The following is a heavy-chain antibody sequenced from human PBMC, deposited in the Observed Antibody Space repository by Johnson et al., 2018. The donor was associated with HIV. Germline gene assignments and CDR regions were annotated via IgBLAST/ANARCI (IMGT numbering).Heavy chain of an antibody. CDR3: ARGGQLLLWDAFDI. Sequence: VQLMESGGGVVQPGRSLRLSCAASGFTFSSYAMHWVRQAPGKGLEWVAVISYYGSNKYYADSVKGRFTISRDNSKNTLYLQMNSLRAEDTAVYYCARGGQLLLWDAFDIWGQGTMVTVSS. D-gene: IGHD2-2*01. J-gene: IGHJ3*02. CDR2: ISYYGSNK. V-gene: IGHV3-30*04. CDR1: GFTFSSYA.